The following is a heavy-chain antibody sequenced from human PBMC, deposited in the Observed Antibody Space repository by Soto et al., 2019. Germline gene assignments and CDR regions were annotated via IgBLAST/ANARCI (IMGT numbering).Heavy chain of an antibody. CDR2: IQYDGSNK. D-gene: IGHD6-19*01. V-gene: IGHV3-33*01. CDR3: ARDGTAYSSGWPIDY. J-gene: IGHJ4*02. Sequence: GGSLRLSCAASGFTFSSYGMHWVRQAPGKGLEWVAVIQYDGSNKYYADFVKGRFTISRDNSKNTLFLQMDSLRAEDTAVYYCARDGTAYSSGWPIDYWGQGTLVTVSS. CDR1: GFTFSSYG.